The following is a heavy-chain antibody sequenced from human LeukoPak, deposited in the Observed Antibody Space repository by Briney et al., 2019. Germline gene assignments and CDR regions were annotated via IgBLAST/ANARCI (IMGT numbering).Heavy chain of an antibody. CDR3: AAGADGIDY. D-gene: IGHD1-1*01. CDR2: ISSSSSYI. V-gene: IGHV3-21*01. Sequence: GGFLRLSCAASGFTFSSYSMNWVRQAPGKGLEWVSSISSSSSYIYYADSVKGRFTISRDNAKNSLYLQMNSLRAEDTVVYYCAAGADGIDYWGQGTLVTVSS. J-gene: IGHJ4*02. CDR1: GFTFSSYS.